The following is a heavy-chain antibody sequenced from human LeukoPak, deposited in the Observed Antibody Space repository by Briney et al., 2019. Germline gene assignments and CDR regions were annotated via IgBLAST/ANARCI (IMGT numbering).Heavy chain of an antibody. Sequence: AGGSLRLSCAASGFTFSSYGMHWVRQAPGKGLEWAAVIWYDGSNKYYADSVKGRFTISRDNSKNTLYLQMNRLRAEVTAVYYCAKEMGTIVVVPAALDYWGQGTLVTVSS. CDR3: AKEMGTIVVVPAALDY. CDR1: GFTFSSYG. J-gene: IGHJ4*02. CDR2: IWYDGSNK. V-gene: IGHV3-33*06. D-gene: IGHD2-2*01.